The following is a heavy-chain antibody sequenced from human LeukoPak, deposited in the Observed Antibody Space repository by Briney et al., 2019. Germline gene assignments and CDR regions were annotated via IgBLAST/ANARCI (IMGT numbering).Heavy chain of an antibody. CDR2: IKNDAATT. CDR1: GITFSSYA. V-gene: IGHV3-23*01. J-gene: IGHJ4*02. CDR3: AKHYRSTSWYLVDY. D-gene: IGHD6-13*01. Sequence: TGGSLRLSCEASGITFSSYAMTWVRQAPGRGPEWVASIKNDAATTDYADSVKGRFTISRDNSKNTLYLQMNNLRAEDTAIYYCAKHYRSTSWYLVDYWGQGTLVTVSS.